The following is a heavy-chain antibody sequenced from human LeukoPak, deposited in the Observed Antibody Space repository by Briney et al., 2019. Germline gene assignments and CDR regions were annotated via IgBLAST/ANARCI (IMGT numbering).Heavy chain of an antibody. CDR1: GGTFSSYA. D-gene: IGHD6-13*01. CDR3: AFTTGIAAAGPRWFDP. CDR2: IIPIFGTA. J-gene: IGHJ5*02. Sequence: SVKVSCKASGGTFSSYAISWVRQAPGQGLEWMGGIIPIFGTANYAQKFQGRVTITTDESTSTAYMELSSLRSEDTAAYYCAFTTGIAAAGPRWFDPWGQGTLVTVSS. V-gene: IGHV1-69*05.